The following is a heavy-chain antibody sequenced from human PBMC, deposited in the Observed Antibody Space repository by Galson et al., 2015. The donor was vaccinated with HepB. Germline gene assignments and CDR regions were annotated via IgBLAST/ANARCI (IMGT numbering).Heavy chain of an antibody. Sequence: SLRLSCAASGFTFSHYGIHWVRQAPGKGLQWVALISDDGYNKYYADSVKGRFTISRDNSKNALYLQMNSLRGEDAAVYYCAREGSPSHYKNAMDVWGQGTTVTVSS. J-gene: IGHJ6*02. V-gene: IGHV3-30*03. CDR1: GFTFSHYG. D-gene: IGHD1-1*01. CDR2: ISDDGYNK. CDR3: AREGSPSHYKNAMDV.